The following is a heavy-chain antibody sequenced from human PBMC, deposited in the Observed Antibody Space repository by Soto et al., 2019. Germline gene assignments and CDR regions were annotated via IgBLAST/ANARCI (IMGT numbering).Heavy chain of an antibody. D-gene: IGHD3-3*02. V-gene: IGHV4-39*01. CDR3: ARSQPTIFGVVIDWFDP. CDR1: GGSISSRGYC. CDR2: IYYGGST. Sequence: SETLSLTCTVSGGSISSRGYCWGWIRQAPGKGLEWIGTIYYGGSTYYNPSLKSRATISIDTSKNQFSLKLSSVTAADTAVYHCARSQPTIFGVVIDWFDPWGQGTLVTVSS. J-gene: IGHJ5*02.